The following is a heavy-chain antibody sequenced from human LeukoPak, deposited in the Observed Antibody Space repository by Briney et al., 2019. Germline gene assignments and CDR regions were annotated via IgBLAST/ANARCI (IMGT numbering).Heavy chain of an antibody. V-gene: IGHV4-34*01. Sequence: SETLSLTCAVYGGSFSGYYWSWIRQPPGKGLEWIGEINHSGSTNYNPSLKSRVTISVDTSKNQFSLKLSSVTAADTAVYYCARGQHSSGWSTSFDYWGQGTLVTVSS. CDR1: GGSFSGYY. J-gene: IGHJ4*02. CDR2: INHSGST. D-gene: IGHD6-19*01. CDR3: ARGQHSSGWSTSFDY.